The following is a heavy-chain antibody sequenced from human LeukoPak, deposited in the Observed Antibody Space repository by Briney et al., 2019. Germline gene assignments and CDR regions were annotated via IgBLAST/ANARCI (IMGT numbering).Heavy chain of an antibody. D-gene: IGHD3-3*01. CDR3: ARGRRITIFGVASTAFDY. CDR2: MNPNSGNT. V-gene: IGHV1-8*01. J-gene: IGHJ4*02. Sequence: EASVKVSCKASGYTFTSYDINWVRQATGQGLEWMGWMNPNSGNTGHAQKFQGRVTMTRNTSISTAYMELSSLRSEDTAVYYCARGRRITIFGVASTAFDYWGQGTLVTVSS. CDR1: GYTFTSYD.